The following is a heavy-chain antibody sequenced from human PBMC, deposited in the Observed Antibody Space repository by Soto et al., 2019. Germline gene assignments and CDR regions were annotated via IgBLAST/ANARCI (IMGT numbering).Heavy chain of an antibody. CDR1: GFNFGLYA. CDR3: AQMTVLTTSACVG. J-gene: IGHJ3*01. CDR2: ISSSSGRTT. D-gene: IGHD4-17*01. V-gene: IGHV3-23*01. Sequence: GWSMRLSCAASGFNFGLYAMTWVRQAPGKRLEWVSEISSSSGRTTRYADSVRGRFTISRDNSRNTLYLEMTNLRADDTATYFCAQMTVLTTSACVGCGDGTRVTV.